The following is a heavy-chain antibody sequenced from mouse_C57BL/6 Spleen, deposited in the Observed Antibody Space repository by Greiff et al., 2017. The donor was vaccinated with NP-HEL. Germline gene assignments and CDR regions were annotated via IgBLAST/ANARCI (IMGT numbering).Heavy chain of an antibody. CDR1: GYTFTDYE. J-gene: IGHJ4*01. D-gene: IGHD1-1*01. CDR2: IDPETGGT. Sequence: QVQLQQSGAELVRPGASVTLSCKASGYTFTDYEMHWVKQTPVHGLEWIGAIDPETGGTAYNQKFKGKAILTADKSSSTAYMELRSLTSEDSAVYYCTSSRRGSSPYYYAMDYWGQGTSVTVSS. CDR3: TSSRRGSSPYYYAMDY. V-gene: IGHV1-15*01.